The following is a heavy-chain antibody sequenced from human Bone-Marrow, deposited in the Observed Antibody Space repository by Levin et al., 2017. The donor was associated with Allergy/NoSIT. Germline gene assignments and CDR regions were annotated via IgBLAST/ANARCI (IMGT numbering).Heavy chain of an antibody. J-gene: IGHJ5*02. CDR1: GFTFSSYG. D-gene: IGHD3-16*02. CDR3: AKASFDYVWGNYRYDWLRGWFDP. V-gene: IGHV3-30*18. Sequence: PGESLKISCAASGFTFSSYGMHWVRQAPGKGLEWVAAISYDGSNKYNGDSVKGRFTISRDNSKNTLYLQMNSLRAEDTAVYYCAKASFDYVWGNYRYDWLRGWFDPWGQGTLVSVSS. CDR2: ISYDGSNK.